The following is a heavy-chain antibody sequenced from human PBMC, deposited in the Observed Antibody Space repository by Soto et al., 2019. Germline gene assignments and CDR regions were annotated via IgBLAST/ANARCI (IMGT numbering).Heavy chain of an antibody. Sequence: PGGSLRLSCAASGFTFSSYAMHWVRQAPGKGLEWVAVISYDGSNKYYADSVKGRFTISRDNSKNTLYLQMNSLRAEDTAVYYCARDQGLRYFDWSPYYFDYWGQGTLVTVSS. CDR1: GFTFSSYA. CDR2: ISYDGSNK. V-gene: IGHV3-30-3*01. CDR3: ARDQGLRYFDWSPYYFDY. J-gene: IGHJ4*02. D-gene: IGHD3-9*01.